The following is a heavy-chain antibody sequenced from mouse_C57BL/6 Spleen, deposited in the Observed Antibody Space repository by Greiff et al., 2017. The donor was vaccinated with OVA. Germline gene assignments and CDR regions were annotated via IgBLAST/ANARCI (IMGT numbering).Heavy chain of an antibody. CDR2: ISSGGSYT. CDR1: GFTFSSYG. J-gene: IGHJ1*03. Sequence: EVQLVQSGGDLVKPGGSLKLSCAASGFTFSSYGMSWVRQTPDKRLEWVASISSGGSYTYYPASLKGRFTITRDNSTNTIYLQMSSLKSEDTAMYYCAGHYYYGGGSNWYFDVWGKGTTVTVSS. V-gene: IGHV5-6*01. CDR3: AGHYYYGGGSNWYFDV. D-gene: IGHD1-1*01.